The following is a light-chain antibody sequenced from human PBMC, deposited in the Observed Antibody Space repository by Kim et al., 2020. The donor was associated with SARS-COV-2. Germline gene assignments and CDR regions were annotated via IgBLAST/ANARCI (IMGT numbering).Light chain of an antibody. V-gene: IGKV3-15*01. CDR3: QQYNNWPPLT. Sequence: EIVMTQSPATLSVSPGERATLSCRASQSVSSNLAWYQQKPGQAPRLLIYGASTRATGIPARFSGSGSGTEFILTISSLQSEDFAVYYCQQYNNWPPLTFGGGTTVDIK. CDR1: QSVSSN. J-gene: IGKJ4*01. CDR2: GAS.